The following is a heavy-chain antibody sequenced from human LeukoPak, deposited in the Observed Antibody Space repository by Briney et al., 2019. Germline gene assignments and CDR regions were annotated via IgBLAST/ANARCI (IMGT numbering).Heavy chain of an antibody. Sequence: GGSLRLSCAASGFTFSSYWMHWVRQAPGKGLVWVSRIDSDGSSTSYADSVKGRFTISRDNAKNTLYLQMNSLRAEDTAVYYCARGQRGIITDYWGQGTLVTVSS. CDR2: IDSDGSST. CDR1: GFTFSSYW. V-gene: IGHV3-74*01. D-gene: IGHD7-27*01. CDR3: ARGQRGIITDY. J-gene: IGHJ4*02.